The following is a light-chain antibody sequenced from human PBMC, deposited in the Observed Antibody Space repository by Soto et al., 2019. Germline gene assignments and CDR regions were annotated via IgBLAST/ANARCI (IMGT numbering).Light chain of an antibody. V-gene: IGKV2-30*02. CDR2: QVS. J-gene: IGKJ2*01. CDR3: MQGTHWPPYT. Sequence: DVVMTQSPLSLPVTLGQPASISCRSSQSLVHSDGNTYLNWFHQRPGQSPRRLIYQVSNRDSGVPDRVSGSGSDTDFTLKISGVEAEDVGVYYCMQGTHWPPYTVGQGTKLEIK. CDR1: QSLVHSDGNTY.